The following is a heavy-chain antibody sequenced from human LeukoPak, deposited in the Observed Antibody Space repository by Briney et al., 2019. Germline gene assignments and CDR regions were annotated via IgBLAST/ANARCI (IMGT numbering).Heavy chain of an antibody. D-gene: IGHD3-10*01. CDR1: GYTFTSYA. CDR3: AVGGVDYYFDY. CDR2: SNPNNGGT. J-gene: IGHJ4*02. Sequence: ASVKVSCKASGYTFTSYAMHWVRQAPGQGLEWMGWSNPNNGGTNYAQRFQGRVTMTRDTSLRTVYMELTRLRSDDTAVYYCAVGGVDYYFDYWGQGTRVTVSS. V-gene: IGHV1-2*02.